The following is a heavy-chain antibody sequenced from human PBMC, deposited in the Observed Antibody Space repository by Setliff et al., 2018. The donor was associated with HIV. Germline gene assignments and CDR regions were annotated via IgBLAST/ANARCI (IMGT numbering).Heavy chain of an antibody. CDR1: GYTFTSYA. CDR3: ARAHSGSYYYYYYMDV. Sequence: ASVKVSCKASGYTFTSYAMHWVRQAPGQRLEWMGWINAGNGNTKYSQEFQGRVTITRDTSATTAYMELSSLRSEDMAVYYCARAHSGSYYYYYYMDVWGKGTTVTVSS. CDR2: INAGNGNT. J-gene: IGHJ6*03. D-gene: IGHD1-26*01. V-gene: IGHV1-3*03.